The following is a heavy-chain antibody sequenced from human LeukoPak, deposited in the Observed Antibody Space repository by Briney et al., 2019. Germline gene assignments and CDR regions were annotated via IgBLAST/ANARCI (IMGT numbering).Heavy chain of an antibody. CDR1: GFTFSDYS. CDR3: ARDYKYAFDN. CDR2: IGIDSGNT. V-gene: IGHV3-48*01. D-gene: IGHD5-24*01. J-gene: IGHJ4*02. Sequence: GGSPRLSCAASGFTFSDYSMNWVRQAPGKGLEWISYIGIDSGNTNYADSVKGRFTISGDKAKNSLYLQMNSLRVEDTAVYYCARDYKYAFDNWGQGTLVTVS.